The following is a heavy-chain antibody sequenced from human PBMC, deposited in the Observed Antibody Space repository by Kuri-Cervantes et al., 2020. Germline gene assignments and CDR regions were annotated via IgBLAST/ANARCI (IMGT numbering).Heavy chain of an antibody. Sequence: SLKISCAASGFTFDDYAMHWVRQAPGKGLEWVSGISWNSGKIGYADSVKGRFTISRDNSKSTLYLQMNSLRAEDTAVYYCAKDRRASKLRFLEWLPQRDYYYGMDVWGQGTTVTVSS. CDR2: ISWNSGKI. CDR3: AKDRRASKLRFLEWLPQRDYYYGMDV. CDR1: GFTFDDYA. V-gene: IGHV3-9*01. D-gene: IGHD3-3*01. J-gene: IGHJ6*02.